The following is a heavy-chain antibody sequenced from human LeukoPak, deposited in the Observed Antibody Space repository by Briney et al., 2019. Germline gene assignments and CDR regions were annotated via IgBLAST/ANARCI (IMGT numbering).Heavy chain of an antibody. CDR3: ARASCSSTSCSRGWYFDL. V-gene: IGHV4-34*01. CDR2: INYSGST. Sequence: SETLSLTCAVYGGSFSGYYWSWIRQPPGKGLEWIGEINYSGSTNYNPSLKSRVTISVDTSKSQFSLKLSSVTAADTAVYYCARASCSSTSCSRGWYFDLWGRGTLVTVSS. J-gene: IGHJ2*01. D-gene: IGHD2-2*01. CDR1: GGSFSGYY.